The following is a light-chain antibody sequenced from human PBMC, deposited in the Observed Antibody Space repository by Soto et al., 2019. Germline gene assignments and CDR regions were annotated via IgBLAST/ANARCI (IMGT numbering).Light chain of an antibody. CDR3: QQRSNWEYT. J-gene: IGKJ2*01. V-gene: IGKV3-11*01. Sequence: EIVLTQSPATLSLSPGERATLSCRASQSVSSYLAWYQQKPGQAPRLLIYDASNRATGIPARFSGSGSGTDFTITISSLESEDFAVYYCQQRSNWEYTFGQGTKLEIK. CDR2: DAS. CDR1: QSVSSY.